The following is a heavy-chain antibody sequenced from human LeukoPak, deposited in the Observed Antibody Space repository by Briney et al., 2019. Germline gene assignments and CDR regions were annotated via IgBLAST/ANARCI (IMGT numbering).Heavy chain of an antibody. D-gene: IGHD6-6*01. Sequence: SETLSLTCAVYGGSFSGYYWSWFRQPPGKGLEWIGEINHSGSTNYNPSLSLKSRVTISLDTSKNQFSLMLNSVTAADTAVYYCAVSAAALFDPWGQGTLVTVSS. J-gene: IGHJ5*02. V-gene: IGHV4-34*01. CDR1: GGSFSGYY. CDR3: AVSAAALFDP. CDR2: INHSGST.